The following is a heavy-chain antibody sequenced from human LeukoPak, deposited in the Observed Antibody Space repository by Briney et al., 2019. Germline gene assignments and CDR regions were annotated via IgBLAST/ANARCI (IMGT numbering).Heavy chain of an antibody. J-gene: IGHJ5*02. D-gene: IGHD3-3*01. V-gene: IGHV1-8*01. CDR2: MNPNSGNT. Sequence: ASVKVSCEASGYTFTSYDINWVRQATGQGLEWMGWMNPNSGNTGYAQKFQGRVTMTRNTTISTAYMELSSLRSEDTAVYYCARNSYYDFWSGYYTRWFDPWGQGTLVTVSS. CDR3: ARNSYYDFWSGYYTRWFDP. CDR1: GYTFTSYD.